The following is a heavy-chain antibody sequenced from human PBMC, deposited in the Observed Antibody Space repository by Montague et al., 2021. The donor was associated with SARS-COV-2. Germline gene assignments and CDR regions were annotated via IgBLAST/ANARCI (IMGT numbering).Heavy chain of an antibody. CDR3: AKDRIGYGDYINHGSS. J-gene: IGHJ3*01. Sequence: SLRLSCAASGFTFSSYAMSWVRQAPGKGLEWVSAISGSGGSTYYADSVKGRFTISRDNSKNTLYLQMNSLRAEDTAVYYCAKDRIGYGDYINHGSSWGQGTMATVSS. D-gene: IGHD4-17*01. CDR1: GFTFSSYA. CDR2: ISGSGGST. V-gene: IGHV3-23*01.